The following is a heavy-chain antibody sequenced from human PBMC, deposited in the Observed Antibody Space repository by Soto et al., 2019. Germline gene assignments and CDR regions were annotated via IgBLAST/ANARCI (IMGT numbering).Heavy chain of an antibody. CDR1: GFRFDDYG. V-gene: IGHV3-9*01. CDR2: ISRDSRSI. D-gene: IGHD4-17*01. CDR3: VKDALTTVAYYFDY. J-gene: IGHJ4*02. Sequence: GGYLRLSCEVSGFRFDDYGMHWVRQAPGKGLEWIAGISRDSRSISYGASMKGRFTISRDNAKNSLYLQLNSLRADDTAFYYCVKDALTTVAYYFDYWGQGALVTVSS.